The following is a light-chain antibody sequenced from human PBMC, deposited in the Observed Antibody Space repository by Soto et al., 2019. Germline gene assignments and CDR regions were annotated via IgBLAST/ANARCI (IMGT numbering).Light chain of an antibody. J-gene: IGLJ2*01. CDR2: GNT. Sequence: QSVLTQPPSVSGAPGQRGTISCTGSSSNIGAGCVVHCYQQLPGAAPKLLIFGNTNRPPGVPHRFSGSKSGTSASLDNTGLQAEDEADCSFQPYDSSLGSSVFGGGTQLTVL. CDR3: QPYDSSLGSSV. V-gene: IGLV1-40*01. CDR1: SSNIGAGCV.